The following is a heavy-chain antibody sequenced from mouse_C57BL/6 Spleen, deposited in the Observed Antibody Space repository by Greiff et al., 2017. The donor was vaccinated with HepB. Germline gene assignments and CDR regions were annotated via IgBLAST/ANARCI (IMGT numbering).Heavy chain of an antibody. Sequence: QVQLQQSGAELVRPGTSVKVSCKASGYAFTNYLIEWVKQRPGQGLEWIGVINPGSGGTNYNEKFKGKATLTADKSSSTAYMQLSSLTSEDSAVYFCARAITTVPPGYFDYWGQGTTLTVSS. D-gene: IGHD1-1*01. CDR1: GYAFTNYL. CDR3: ARAITTVPPGYFDY. CDR2: INPGSGGT. V-gene: IGHV1-54*01. J-gene: IGHJ2*01.